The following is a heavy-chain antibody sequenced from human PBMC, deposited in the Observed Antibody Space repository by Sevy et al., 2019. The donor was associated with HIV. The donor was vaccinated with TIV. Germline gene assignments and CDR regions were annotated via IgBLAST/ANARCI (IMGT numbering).Heavy chain of an antibody. J-gene: IGHJ4*02. D-gene: IGHD2-21*02. CDR3: ARLRSCGGDCYYFDY. CDR1: GYSFTSYE. CDR2: INPSGGST. Sequence: ASVKVSCKASGYSFTSYEMEWVRQAPGQGLEWMGIINPSGGSTGYAQSFQGRVILTRDTSTDTVYMELNGLRSEDTAVYYCARLRSCGGDCYYFDYWGQGTLVTVSS. V-gene: IGHV1-46*01.